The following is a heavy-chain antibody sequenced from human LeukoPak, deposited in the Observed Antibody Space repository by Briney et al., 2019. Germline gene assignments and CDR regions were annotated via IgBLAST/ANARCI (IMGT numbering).Heavy chain of an antibody. D-gene: IGHD3-10*01. CDR2: IKQDGSEK. CDR1: GFTFSSYW. Sequence: AGGSLRLSCAASGFTFSSYWMSWVRQAPGKGLEWVANIKQDGSEKYYVDSVKGRFTISRDNAKNSLYLQMNSLRAEDTAVYYCARDVRYYGSGSYLRYFDYWGKGTLVTVSS. V-gene: IGHV3-7*03. CDR3: ARDVRYYGSGSYLRYFDY. J-gene: IGHJ4*02.